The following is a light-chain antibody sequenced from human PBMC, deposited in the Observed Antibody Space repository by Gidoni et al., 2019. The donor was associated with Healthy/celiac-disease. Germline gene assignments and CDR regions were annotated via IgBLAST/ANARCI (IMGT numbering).Light chain of an antibody. CDR1: QSVSSY. V-gene: IGKV3-11*01. Sequence: DIVLTQSPATRSLSPGERATLSCRASQSVSSYLAWYQQTPGEAPRLLISDASNRDTGIPARFSGSGSGTVFPLTISRLDPEDFAVYYCQPRSNWPLTFGGGTKVEIK. CDR2: DAS. CDR3: QPRSNWPLT. J-gene: IGKJ4*01.